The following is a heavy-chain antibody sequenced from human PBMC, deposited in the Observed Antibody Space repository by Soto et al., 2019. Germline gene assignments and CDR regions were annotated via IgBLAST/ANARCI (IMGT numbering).Heavy chain of an antibody. CDR1: GYTFTGYY. J-gene: IGHJ4*02. D-gene: IGHD6-13*01. CDR2: INPNSGGT. Sequence: VASVKVSCKASGYTFTGYYMHWVRQAPGQGLEWMGWINPNSGGTNYAQKFQGRVTMTRDTSISTAYMELSRLRSDDTAVYYCARGRGIAAAGTAYWGQGTLVTVSS. CDR3: ARGRGIAAAGTAY. V-gene: IGHV1-2*02.